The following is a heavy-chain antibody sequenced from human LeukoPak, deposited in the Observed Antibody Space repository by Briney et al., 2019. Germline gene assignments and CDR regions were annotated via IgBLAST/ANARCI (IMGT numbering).Heavy chain of an antibody. CDR2: IYYSGST. CDR1: GDSISSGGYY. V-gene: IGHV4-31*03. Sequence: SETLSLTCTVSGDSISSGGYYWSWIRQPPGKGLEWIGYIYYSGSTYYNPSLKSRVTISVDTSKNQFSLKLSSVTAADTAVYYCARAESNWFDPWGQGTLVTVSS. CDR3: ARAESNWFDP. J-gene: IGHJ5*02.